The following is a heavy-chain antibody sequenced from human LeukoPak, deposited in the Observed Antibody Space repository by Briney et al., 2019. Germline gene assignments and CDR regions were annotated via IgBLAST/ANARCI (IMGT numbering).Heavy chain of an antibody. CDR1: GFAFSTYA. CDR3: AKARGSGSYYGFDY. V-gene: IGHV3-23*01. Sequence: PGGSLRLSCAASGFAFSTYAMSWFRQAPGKGLEWVSSISGSGDATYYADYVKGLFTVSRDNSKNSLYFQMNSLRAEDTALYYCAKARGSGSYYGFDYWGQGTLVTVSS. CDR2: ISGSGDAT. D-gene: IGHD3-10*01. J-gene: IGHJ4*02.